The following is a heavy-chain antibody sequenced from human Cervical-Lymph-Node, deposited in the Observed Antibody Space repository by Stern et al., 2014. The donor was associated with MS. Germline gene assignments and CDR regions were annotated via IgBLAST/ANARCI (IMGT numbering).Heavy chain of an antibody. D-gene: IGHD2-8*02. Sequence: QVQLGQSGGGVVQPGRSLRLSCAASGLTFSNYGMHWVRQAPGKGLEWVAVISYDGGNEDYADSVKGRFTISRDNSKNTLYLQMNSLRTEDTAVYYCAKGPGGLRYTTNWQPYYYYGMDVWGRGTTVSVSS. CDR2: ISYDGGNE. CDR3: AKGPGGLRYTTNWQPYYYYGMDV. J-gene: IGHJ6*02. CDR1: GLTFSNYG. V-gene: IGHV3-30*18.